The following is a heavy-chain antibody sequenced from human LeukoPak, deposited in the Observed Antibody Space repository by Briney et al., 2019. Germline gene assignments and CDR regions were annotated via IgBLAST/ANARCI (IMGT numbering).Heavy chain of an antibody. CDR3: ARDRGRYSAGSVGDFDY. Sequence: SETLSLTCTVSGGSISSYYWSWIRQPAGKGLEWIGRIYTSGSTNYNPSLKSRVTMSVDTSKNQFSLKLSSVTAADAAVYYCARDRGRYSAGSVGDFDYWGQGTLVTVSS. D-gene: IGHD1-14*01. V-gene: IGHV4-4*07. CDR1: GGSISSYY. J-gene: IGHJ4*02. CDR2: IYTSGST.